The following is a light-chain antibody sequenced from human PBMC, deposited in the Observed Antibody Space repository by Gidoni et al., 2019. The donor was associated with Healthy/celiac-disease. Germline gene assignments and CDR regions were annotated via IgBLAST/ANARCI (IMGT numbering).Light chain of an antibody. Sequence: DFQLTHLPSTLSAPVGDRVPITCRASQSISSWLPWYQQKPGKAPKLLIYKASSLGSGVPSRFSGSGSGTEFTLTNRRLQPDDYATYYCQQYNSYSCSFXXXTKLEIK. J-gene: IGKJ2*04. V-gene: IGKV1-5*03. CDR2: KAS. CDR1: QSISSW. CDR3: QQYNSYSCS.